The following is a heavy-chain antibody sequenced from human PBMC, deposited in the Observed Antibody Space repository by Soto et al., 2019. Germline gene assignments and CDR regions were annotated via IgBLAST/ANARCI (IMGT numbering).Heavy chain of an antibody. CDR1: GGSISSSSYY. V-gene: IGHV4-39*01. Sequence: SETLSLTCTVSGGSISSSSYYWGWLRQPPGKGLEWIGSVYYSGSTYDNPSLKSRITLSVHRSKNQFSLKLTSVTAADTAVYNCARILYDSRGYYYFDYGPQGTVVTVSS. J-gene: IGHJ4*02. CDR2: VYYSGST. CDR3: ARILYDSRGYYYFDY. D-gene: IGHD3-22*01.